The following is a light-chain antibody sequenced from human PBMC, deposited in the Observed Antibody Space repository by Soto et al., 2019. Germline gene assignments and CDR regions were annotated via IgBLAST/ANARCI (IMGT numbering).Light chain of an antibody. J-gene: IGKJ2*01. Sequence: DLQMTQSPSSLSASIGDRVTITCRASQSVTSNLNWYQQKFGETPKLLMYAASNLQGGVPSRFSGSGSGTDFTLTISSLQPEDFATYYCQQYYSFPYTFGQGTKLEV. V-gene: IGKV1-39*01. CDR2: AAS. CDR1: QSVTSN. CDR3: QQYYSFPYT.